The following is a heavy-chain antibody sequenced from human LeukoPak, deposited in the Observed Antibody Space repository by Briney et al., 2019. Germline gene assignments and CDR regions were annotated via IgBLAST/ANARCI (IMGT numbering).Heavy chain of an antibody. J-gene: IGHJ1*01. CDR2: VSAYNGNT. CDR1: GYTFTSYG. CDR3: ARAPRYSSSPVYFQH. Sequence: ASVKVSCKASGYTFTSYGISWVRQAPGHGLEWMGWVSAYNGNTNYAQKLQGRVTMTTDTSTSTAYMELRSLRSDDTAVYYCARAPRYSSSPVYFQHWGQGTLVTVSS. V-gene: IGHV1-18*01. D-gene: IGHD6-6*01.